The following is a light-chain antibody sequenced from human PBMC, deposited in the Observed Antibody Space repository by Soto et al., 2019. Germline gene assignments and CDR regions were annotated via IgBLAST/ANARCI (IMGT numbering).Light chain of an antibody. CDR2: EVS. Sequence: HSVLTQPPSASGSPGQSVTISCTGTISDVGDYNYVSWYQQHPGRAPKLLIYEVSQRPSGVPARFSGSKSGNTASLTVSGLQAEDEADYYCCSYAGSYTVTFGGGTNVTVL. J-gene: IGLJ2*01. V-gene: IGLV2-8*01. CDR3: CSYAGSYTVT. CDR1: ISDVGDYNY.